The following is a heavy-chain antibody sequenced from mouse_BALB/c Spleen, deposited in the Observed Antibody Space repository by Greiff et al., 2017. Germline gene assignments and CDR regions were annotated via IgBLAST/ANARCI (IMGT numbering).Heavy chain of an antibody. D-gene: IGHD2-14*01. CDR3: AGGNRLDY. Sequence: VQLQQSGAELVRPGTSVKISCKASGYAFTNYWLGWVKQRPGHGLEWIGDIYPGSGNTYYNEKFKGKATLTADKSSSTAYMQLSSLTSEDSAVYFCAGGNRLDYWGQGTTLTVSS. V-gene: IGHV1-63*01. J-gene: IGHJ2*01. CDR1: GYAFTNYW. CDR2: IYPGSGNT.